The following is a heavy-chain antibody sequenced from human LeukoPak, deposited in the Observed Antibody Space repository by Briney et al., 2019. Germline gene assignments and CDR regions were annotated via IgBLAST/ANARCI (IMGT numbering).Heavy chain of an antibody. V-gene: IGHV1-18*01. J-gene: IGHJ5*02. CDR3: ARLGIRGIAARPNWFDP. Sequence: ASVGVSCKASGYTFTSYGISWVRQAPGQGLEWMGWISAYNGNTNYAQKLQGRVTMTTDTSTSTAYMELRSLRSDDTAVYYCARLGIRGIAARPNWFDPWGQGTLVTVSS. D-gene: IGHD6-6*01. CDR1: GYTFTSYG. CDR2: ISAYNGNT.